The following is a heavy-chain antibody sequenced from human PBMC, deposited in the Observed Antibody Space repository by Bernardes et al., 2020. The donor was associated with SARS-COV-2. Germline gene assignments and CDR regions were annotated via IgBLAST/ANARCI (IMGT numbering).Heavy chain of an antibody. D-gene: IGHD5-18*01. CDR2: LSTGGRTQ. CDR1: GFTFRSSV. CDR3: AREYTYGFDS. V-gene: IGHV3-48*03. J-gene: IGHJ4*02. Sequence: GGSLRLSCAASGFTFRSSVMNWVRQAPGPGLAWVSYLSTGGRTQYYADSVKGRFTISRDNAKNSLYLQMNSLRAEDTAVYYCAREYTYGFDSWGQGTLVTGSS.